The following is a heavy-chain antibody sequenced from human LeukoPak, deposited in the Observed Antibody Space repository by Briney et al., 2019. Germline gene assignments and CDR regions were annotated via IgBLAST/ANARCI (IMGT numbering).Heavy chain of an antibody. CDR1: GFTFSSYA. D-gene: IGHD4-17*01. CDR3: ARDGPTDTKDY. V-gene: IGHV3-30-3*01. CDR2: ISYDGSNK. J-gene: IGHJ4*02. Sequence: GGSLRLSCAASGFTFSSYAMHWVRQAPGKGLEWVAVISYDGSNKYYADSVKGRFTISRDNSKNTLYLQMNSLRAEDTAVYYCARDGPTDTKDYWGQGTLVTVSS.